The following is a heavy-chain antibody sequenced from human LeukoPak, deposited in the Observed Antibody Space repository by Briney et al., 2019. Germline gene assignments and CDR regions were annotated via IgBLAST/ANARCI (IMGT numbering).Heavy chain of an antibody. CDR3: ATSEYYYDSSGLLANIFDY. J-gene: IGHJ4*02. CDR1: GGSISSSSYS. Sequence: SETLSLTCTVSGGSISSSSYSWGWIRQPPGKGLEWIGSIYYSGSTYYNPSLKSRVTISVDTSKNQFSLKLSSVTAADTAVYYCATSEYYYDSSGLLANIFDYWGQGTLVTVSS. D-gene: IGHD3-22*01. V-gene: IGHV4-39*01. CDR2: IYYSGST.